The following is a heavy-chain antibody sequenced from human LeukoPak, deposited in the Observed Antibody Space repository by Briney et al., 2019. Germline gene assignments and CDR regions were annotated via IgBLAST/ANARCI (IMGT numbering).Heavy chain of an antibody. CDR3: ARDSSMLRGPLVIYYFDF. CDR1: GFTVSSNS. Sequence: GGSLRLSCTVSGFTVSSNSMSWVRQAPGKGLEWVSFIFSSTHYSDSVKGRFTISRDNSKNTLYLQMNSLRVEDTAVYYCARDSSMLRGPLVIYYFDFWGQGTLVPVSS. V-gene: IGHV3-53*01. D-gene: IGHD3-10*01. CDR2: IFSST. J-gene: IGHJ4*02.